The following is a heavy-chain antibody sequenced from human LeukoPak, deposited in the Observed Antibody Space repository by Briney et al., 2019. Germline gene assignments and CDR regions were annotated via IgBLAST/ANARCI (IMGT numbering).Heavy chain of an antibody. D-gene: IGHD4-23*01. CDR2: IYYSGST. V-gene: IGHV4-59*08. CDR3: ARRAVGAFDI. CDR1: GGSISSYY. Sequence: SETLSLTCTVSGGSISSYYWNWIRQPPGKGLEWIGYIYYSGSTNYNPSLKSRVTISVDTSKNQFSLKLSSVTAADTAVYYCARRAVGAFDIWGQGTMVTVSS. J-gene: IGHJ3*02.